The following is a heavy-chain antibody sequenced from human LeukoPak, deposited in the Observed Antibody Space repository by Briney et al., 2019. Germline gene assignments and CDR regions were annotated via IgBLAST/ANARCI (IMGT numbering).Heavy chain of an antibody. D-gene: IGHD6-13*01. CDR1: GGSISSSSYY. CDR3: ARGPRILTYSSPTRFDY. V-gene: IGHV4-39*07. Sequence: KASETLSLTCTVSGGSISSSSYYWGWIRQPPGKGLEWIGSIYYSGSTYYNPSLKSRVTISVDTSKNQFSLKLSSVTAADTAVYYCARGPRILTYSSPTRFDYWGQGTLVTVSS. J-gene: IGHJ4*02. CDR2: IYYSGST.